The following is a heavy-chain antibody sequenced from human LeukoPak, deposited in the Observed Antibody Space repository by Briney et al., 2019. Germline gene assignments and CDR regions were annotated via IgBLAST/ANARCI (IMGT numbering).Heavy chain of an antibody. D-gene: IGHD2-2*01. J-gene: IGHJ4*02. CDR2: INHSGST. Sequence: PSETLSLTCAVYGGSFSGYYWSWIRQPPGKGLEWIGEINHSGSTNYYPSLKSRVTISVDTSKNQFSLKLSSVTAADTAVYYCARAWDIVVVPAANFDYWGQGTLVTVSS. CDR3: ARAWDIVVVPAANFDY. CDR1: GGSFSGYY. V-gene: IGHV4-34*01.